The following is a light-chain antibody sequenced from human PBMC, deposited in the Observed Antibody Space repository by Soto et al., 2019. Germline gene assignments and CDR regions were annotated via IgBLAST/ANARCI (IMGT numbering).Light chain of an antibody. J-gene: IGKJ4*01. CDR1: QDIGPY. CDR3: QKYDSGPLT. Sequence: DIQMTQSPSSLSASVGDRVTITCRASQDIGPYLAWYQQKSGRVPELLIYSASTLQSGVPSRFSGSGSGADFSLTISGLQHEYAATYYCQKYDSGPLTFGGGTKVEI. V-gene: IGKV1-27*01. CDR2: SAS.